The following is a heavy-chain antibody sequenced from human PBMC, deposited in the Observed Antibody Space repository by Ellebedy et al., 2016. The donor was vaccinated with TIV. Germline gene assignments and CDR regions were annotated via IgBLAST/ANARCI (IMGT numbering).Heavy chain of an antibody. CDR1: GFTFTTYT. Sequence: ASVKVSCKASGFTFTTYTIHWVRRAPGQSLEWMGWINTGNGNTNYSQKFQGRVTMTKDTSASTAYMELSSLKSEDTAVYYCARAPFSGELSLEYWGQGTLVTVSS. D-gene: IGHD1-26*01. CDR3: ARAPFSGELSLEY. CDR2: INTGNGNT. V-gene: IGHV1-3*04. J-gene: IGHJ4*02.